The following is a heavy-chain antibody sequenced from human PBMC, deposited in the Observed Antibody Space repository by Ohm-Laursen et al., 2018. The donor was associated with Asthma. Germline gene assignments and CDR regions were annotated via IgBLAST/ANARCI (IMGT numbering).Heavy chain of an antibody. V-gene: IGHV3-30*03. CDR2: TSNDGSYT. D-gene: IGHD5-12*01. J-gene: IGHJ6*02. CDR3: ARAYSGYDTYYGMDV. Sequence: SLRLSCAASGFTFSTSDMHWVRQAPGKGLSWVALTSNDGSYTDYADSVKGRFTISRDNSKNTLYLEMDSLRVEDTAVYYCARAYSGYDTYYGMDVWGQGTTVTVSS. CDR1: GFTFSTSD.